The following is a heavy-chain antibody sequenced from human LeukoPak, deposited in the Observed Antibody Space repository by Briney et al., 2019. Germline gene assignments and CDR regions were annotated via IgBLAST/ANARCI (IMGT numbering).Heavy chain of an antibody. CDR2: ISGSGGST. CDR3: AKPTYDILTGYLYYFDY. CDR1: GFTFSSYA. Sequence: PGGSLRLSCAASGFTFSSYAMSWVRQAPEKGLEWVSAISGSGGSTYYADSVKGRFTISRDNSKNTLYLQMNSLRAEDTAVYYCAKPTYDILTGYLYYFDYWGQGTLVTVSS. D-gene: IGHD3-9*01. V-gene: IGHV3-23*01. J-gene: IGHJ4*02.